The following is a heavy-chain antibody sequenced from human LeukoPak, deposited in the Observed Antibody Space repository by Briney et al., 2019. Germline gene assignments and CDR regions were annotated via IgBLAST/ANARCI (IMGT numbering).Heavy chain of an antibody. CDR2: IIPIFGTA. CDR3: ARGGEQLIYYYYMDV. CDR1: GGTFSSYA. D-gene: IGHD6-6*01. V-gene: IGHV1-69*06. Sequence: ASVKVSCKASGGTFSSYAISWVRQAPGQGLEWMGGIIPIFGTANYAQKFQGRVTITADKSTSTAYMELSSLRSEDTAVYYCARGGEQLIYYYYMDVWGKGTTVTVSS. J-gene: IGHJ6*03.